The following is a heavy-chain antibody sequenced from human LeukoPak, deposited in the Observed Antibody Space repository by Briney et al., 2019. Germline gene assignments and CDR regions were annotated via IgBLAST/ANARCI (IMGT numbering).Heavy chain of an antibody. CDR2: IRYDGINE. CDR3: AKDVFRQGYGGIMDV. Sequence: GGSLRLSXAVSGFTFSNYGMHWVRQAPGKGLEWVAFIRYDGINEYYGDSVKGRFTISRDNSKDTLFLQMHSLRTEDTAVYYCAKDVFRQGYGGIMDVWGKGTTVTVSS. D-gene: IGHD3-16*01. CDR1: GFTFSNYG. J-gene: IGHJ6*03. V-gene: IGHV3-30*02.